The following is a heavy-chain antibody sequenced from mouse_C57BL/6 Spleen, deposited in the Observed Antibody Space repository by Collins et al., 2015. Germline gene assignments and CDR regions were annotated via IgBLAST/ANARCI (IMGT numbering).Heavy chain of an antibody. J-gene: IGHJ4*01. D-gene: IGHD2-4*01. V-gene: IGHV1-72*01. CDR1: GYTFTSYW. CDR2: IDPHSGGT. Sequence: QVQLQQPGAELVKPGASVKLSCKASGYTFTSYWMHWVKQRPGRGLEWIGRIDPHSGGTKYNEKFKNKATLTVDIPSTTAYMQLSSLTSEDSAVYYCARYDYDGYYAMDYWGQGTSVTVSS. CDR3: ARYDYDGYYAMDY.